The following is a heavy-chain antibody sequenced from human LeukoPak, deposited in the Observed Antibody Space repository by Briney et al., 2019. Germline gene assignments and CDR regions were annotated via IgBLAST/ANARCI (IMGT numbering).Heavy chain of an antibody. V-gene: IGHV1-2*04. D-gene: IGHD6-19*01. Sequence: GASVKVSCKASGYTFIGYYMHWVRQAPGQGLEWMGWINPNSGGTNYAQKFQGWVTMTRDTSISTAYMELSRLRSDDTAVYYCARDMGSSGWPGYGMDVWGQGTTVTVSS. J-gene: IGHJ6*02. CDR1: GYTFIGYY. CDR3: ARDMGSSGWPGYGMDV. CDR2: INPNSGGT.